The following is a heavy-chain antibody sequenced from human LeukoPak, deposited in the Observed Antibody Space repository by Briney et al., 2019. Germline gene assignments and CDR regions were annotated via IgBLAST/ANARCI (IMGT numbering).Heavy chain of an antibody. CDR1: GGSISSGSYY. CDR3: ARVRPYSSGWYRGGNWFDP. J-gene: IGHJ5*02. D-gene: IGHD6-19*01. V-gene: IGHV4-61*02. Sequence: SETLSLTCTVSGGSISSGSYYWSWIRQPAGKGLEWIGRIYTSGSTNYNPSLKSRVTISVDTSKNQFSLKLSSVTAADTAVYYCARVRPYSSGWYRGGNWFDPWGQGTLVTVSS. CDR2: IYTSGST.